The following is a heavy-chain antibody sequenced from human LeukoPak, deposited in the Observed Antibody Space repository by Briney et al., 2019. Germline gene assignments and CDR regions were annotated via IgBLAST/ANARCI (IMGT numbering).Heavy chain of an antibody. CDR2: INPNSGGT. CDR3: ARVGGGMRDSSGYYRAEYFQH. Sequence: ASVKVSCKASGYTFTDYYMHWVRQAPGQGLEWMGWINPNSGGTNYAQKLQGRVTMTTDTSTSTAYMELRSLRSDDTAVYYCARVGGGMRDSSGYYRAEYFQHWGQGTLVTVSS. CDR1: GYTFTDYY. V-gene: IGHV1-2*02. D-gene: IGHD3-22*01. J-gene: IGHJ1*01.